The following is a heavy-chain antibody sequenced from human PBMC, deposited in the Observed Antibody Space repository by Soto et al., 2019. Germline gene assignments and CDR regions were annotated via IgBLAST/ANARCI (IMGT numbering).Heavy chain of an antibody. V-gene: IGHV1-69*02. J-gene: IGHJ4*02. D-gene: IGHD2-2*01. CDR2: IIPILGIA. CDR1: GGTFSSYT. Sequence: SVKVSCKASGGTFSSYTISWVRQAPGQGLEWMGRIIPILGIANYAQKFQGRVTITADKSTSTAYMELSSLRSEDTAVYYCARAPLGHCSSTSCYDEGNWGQGTLITVSS. CDR3: ARAPLGHCSSTSCYDEGN.